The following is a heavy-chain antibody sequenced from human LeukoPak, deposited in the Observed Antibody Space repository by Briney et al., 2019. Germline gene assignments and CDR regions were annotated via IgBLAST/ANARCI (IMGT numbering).Heavy chain of an antibody. J-gene: IGHJ4*02. CDR2: ISSSNNYI. V-gene: IGHV3-21*01. Sequence: GGSLRLSCAASGFSFSYYDMNWVRQAPGKGLEWVSSISSSNNYIYYADSVKGRFTISRDNAKNSLYLQMNSLRAEDTAVYYCARRSPNYYFDYWGQGTPVTVSS. CDR3: ARRSPNYYFDY. CDR1: GFSFSYYD.